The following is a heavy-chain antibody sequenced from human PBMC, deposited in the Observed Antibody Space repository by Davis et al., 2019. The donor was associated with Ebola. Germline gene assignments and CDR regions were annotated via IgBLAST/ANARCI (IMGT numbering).Heavy chain of an antibody. CDR2: IYPGDSNV. Sequence: KVSCKGFGYTFTKYWIGWVRQMPGKGLEWLGIIYPGDSNVKYSPSFEGQVTISVDKSINTAYLQWASLKASDTAMYFCAAYCGGDCGLDYWGQGTLVTVSS. D-gene: IGHD2-21*02. CDR3: AAYCGGDCGLDY. V-gene: IGHV5-51*01. J-gene: IGHJ4*02. CDR1: GYTFTKYW.